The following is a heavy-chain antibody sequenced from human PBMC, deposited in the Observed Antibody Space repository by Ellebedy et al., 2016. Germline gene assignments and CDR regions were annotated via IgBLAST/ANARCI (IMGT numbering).Heavy chain of an antibody. D-gene: IGHD2-21*01. CDR2: IYYSGST. CDR1: GGSISSYY. Sequence: SETLSLTCTVSGGSISSYYWSWIRQPPGKGLEWIGYIYYSGSTNYNPSLKSRVTISVDTSKNQFSLKLSSVTAADTAVYYCARLSIYAGDAFDIWGQGTMVTVSS. V-gene: IGHV4-59*08. CDR3: ARLSIYAGDAFDI. J-gene: IGHJ3*02.